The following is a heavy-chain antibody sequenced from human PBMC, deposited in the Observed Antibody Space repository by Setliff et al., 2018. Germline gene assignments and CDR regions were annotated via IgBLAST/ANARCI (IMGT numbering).Heavy chain of an antibody. CDR3: ARDGSNYYDSSGYYVLGFMDV. J-gene: IGHJ6*02. V-gene: IGHV1-8*01. CDR1: GYTFTSYD. D-gene: IGHD3-22*01. Sequence: GASVKVSCKASGYTFTSYDINWVRQATGQGLEWMGWMNPNSGNTGYARKFQGRVTMTRNTSISTAYMELSSLRSEDTAVYYCARDGSNYYDSSGYYVLGFMDVWGQGTTVTVSS. CDR2: MNPNSGNT.